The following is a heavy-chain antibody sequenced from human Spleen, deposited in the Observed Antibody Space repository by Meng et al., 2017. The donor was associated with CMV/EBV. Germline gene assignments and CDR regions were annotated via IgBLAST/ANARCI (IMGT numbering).Heavy chain of an antibody. CDR3: ARNFGGDLNYHYYGMDV. V-gene: IGHV3-53*01. CDR2: IYSGGST. Sequence: GGSLRLSCAASGFTVSSNYMSWVRQAPGKGLEWVSVIYSGGSTYYADSVKGRFTVSRDYSKNTVYLQMNSLGAEDTAVYYCARNFGGDLNYHYYGMDVWGQGTTVTVSS. D-gene: IGHD3-10*01. J-gene: IGHJ6*02. CDR1: GFTVSSNY.